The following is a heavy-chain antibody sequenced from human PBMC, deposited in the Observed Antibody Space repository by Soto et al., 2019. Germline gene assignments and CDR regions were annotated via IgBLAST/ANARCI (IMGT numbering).Heavy chain of an antibody. CDR2: ISYDGLHQ. D-gene: IGHD3-22*01. V-gene: IGHV3-30-3*01. CDR1: GFIFSHYA. J-gene: IGHJ4*02. Sequence: QVQLVESGGGVVQPGRSLRLSCTASGFIFSHYAMHWVRQAPGKGLEWVAVISYDGLHQYYADSVKGRFTISRDNSKNTLDLQMGSLRTEDTGLYYCARDSFDSSGDPDYWGQGTLVTVSS. CDR3: ARDSFDSSGDPDY.